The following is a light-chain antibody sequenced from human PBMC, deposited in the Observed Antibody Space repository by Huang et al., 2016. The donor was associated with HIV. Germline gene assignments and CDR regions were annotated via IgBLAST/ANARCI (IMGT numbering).Light chain of an antibody. CDR1: QGIGND. V-gene: IGKV1-6*01. CDR3: LQDYNYPRT. Sequence: AIQMTQSPSSLSASVGDRVTVTCRARQGIGNDLGWYQQKPGKAPKLLIYAASSLQSGVPSRFSGSGSVTDFTLTISSLQPEDFATYYCLQDYNYPRTFGQGTKVEIK. CDR2: AAS. J-gene: IGKJ1*01.